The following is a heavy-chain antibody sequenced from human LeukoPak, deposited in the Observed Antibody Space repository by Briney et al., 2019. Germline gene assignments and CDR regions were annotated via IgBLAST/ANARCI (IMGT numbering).Heavy chain of an antibody. V-gene: IGHV3-74*01. CDR3: ARRRTIGDYDY. D-gene: IGHD3-16*01. Sequence: GGSLRLSCVASGFTFSNYWMHWVRQAPGKGLVWAARISYDGSSADHADSVKGRFTISRDNAKNTLYLQMNSLRVEDTGVYYCARRRTIGDYDYWGQGTLVTVSS. J-gene: IGHJ4*02. CDR2: ISYDGSSA. CDR1: GFTFSNYW.